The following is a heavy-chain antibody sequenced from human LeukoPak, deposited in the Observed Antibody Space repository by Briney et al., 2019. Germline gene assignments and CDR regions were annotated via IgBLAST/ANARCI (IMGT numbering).Heavy chain of an antibody. Sequence: SGGSLRLSCAASGFTVSSNYMSWVRQAPGKGLEWVSVIYSGGSTYYADSVKGRFTISRDNSKNTLYLQMNSLRAEDTAVYYCARSAILEWSFDYWGQGTLVTVSS. CDR2: IYSGGST. CDR3: ARSAILEWSFDY. J-gene: IGHJ4*02. CDR1: GFTVSSNY. V-gene: IGHV3-53*01. D-gene: IGHD3-3*01.